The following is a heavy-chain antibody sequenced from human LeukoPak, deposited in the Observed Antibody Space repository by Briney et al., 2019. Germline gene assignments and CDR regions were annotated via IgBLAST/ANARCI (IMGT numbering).Heavy chain of an antibody. CDR2: INSDGSSA. J-gene: IGHJ4*02. CDR1: GFTFSSYW. V-gene: IGHV3-74*01. CDR3: ARDSSTVTTNFDY. D-gene: IGHD4-17*01. Sequence: PGGSLRLSCAPSGFTFSSYWMHWVRQAPGKGLVWVSRINSDGSSASYAYSVKGRFTISRDNAKNTLYLQMNSLRAEDTAVYYCARDSSTVTTNFDYWGQGTLVTVSS.